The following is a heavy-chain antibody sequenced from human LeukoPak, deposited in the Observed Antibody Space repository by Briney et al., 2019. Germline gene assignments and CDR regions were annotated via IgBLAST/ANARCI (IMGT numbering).Heavy chain of an antibody. V-gene: IGHV3-30*18. CDR1: GFTFSSYT. Sequence: GGSLRLSCAASGFTFSSYTMNWVRQAPGKGLEWVAVISYDGSNKYYADSVKGRFTISRDNSKNTLYLQMNSLRAEDTAVYYCAKDVAAAGMGDGMDVWGQGTTVTVSS. CDR2: ISYDGSNK. J-gene: IGHJ6*02. D-gene: IGHD6-13*01. CDR3: AKDVAAAGMGDGMDV.